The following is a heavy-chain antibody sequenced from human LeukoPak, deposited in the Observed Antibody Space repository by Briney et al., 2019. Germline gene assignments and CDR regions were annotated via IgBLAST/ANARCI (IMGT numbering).Heavy chain of an antibody. V-gene: IGHV3-23*01. CDR2: ISGGGGST. CDR1: GFPLSSYA. Sequence: GGSLRLSCAASGFPLSSYAMSWVRQAPGKGLEWVSGISGGGGSTFYADSVKGRFTISRDNSKNTLYLQMNSLRAEDTAVYYCAKDERGYYKSFDYWGQGTLVTVSS. J-gene: IGHJ4*02. D-gene: IGHD3-3*01. CDR3: AKDERGYYKSFDY.